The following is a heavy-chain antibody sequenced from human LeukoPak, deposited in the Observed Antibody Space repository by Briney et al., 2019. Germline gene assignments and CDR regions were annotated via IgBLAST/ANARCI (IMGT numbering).Heavy chain of an antibody. CDR1: VGCISSSSPYY. CDR3: VKNTHSGYDLSH. J-gene: IGHJ4*02. D-gene: IGHD5-12*01. Sequence: SETLSLTCTFSVGCISSSSPYYWGWIRQPPGKGLEWIGSMYYSGSTYYNPSLKSRVTIFVDTSKNQFSLKVRSVAAADTAVYYCVKNTHSGYDLSHWGQGTLVTVSS. CDR2: MYYSGST. V-gene: IGHV4-39*01.